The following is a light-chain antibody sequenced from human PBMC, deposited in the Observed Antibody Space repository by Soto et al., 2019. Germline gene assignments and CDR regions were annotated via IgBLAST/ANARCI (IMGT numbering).Light chain of an antibody. CDR1: QSVSSNY. J-gene: IGKJ1*01. CDR3: QQYGSSPRT. V-gene: IGKV3-20*01. CDR2: GAS. Sequence: ETVLTQSPGTLSLSPGERATLSCRASQSVSSNYLAWFQQKSGQAPRLLIYGASSRATGIPDRFSASGSGTDFTLTISRLEPEDFAVYYCQQYGSSPRTFGQGTKEEIK.